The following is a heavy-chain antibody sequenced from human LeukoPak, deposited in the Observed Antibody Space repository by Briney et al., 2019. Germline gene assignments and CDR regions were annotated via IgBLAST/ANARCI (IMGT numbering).Heavy chain of an antibody. Sequence: SQTLSLTFTVSGASIRSGDYYWSRIRQPPGKGLEWIGYIYDSGSTYYNPSLKSRITISVDTSENRFSLKLSSVTATDTAVYYCARDCSGGSCYGAFDIWGQGTMVTVSS. CDR1: GASIRSGDYY. J-gene: IGHJ3*02. CDR3: ARDCSGGSCYGAFDI. CDR2: IYDSGST. V-gene: IGHV4-30-4*01. D-gene: IGHD2-15*01.